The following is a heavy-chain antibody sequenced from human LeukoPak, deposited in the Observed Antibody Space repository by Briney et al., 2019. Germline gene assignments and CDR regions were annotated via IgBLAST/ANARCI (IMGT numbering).Heavy chain of an antibody. D-gene: IGHD6-25*01. J-gene: IGHJ4*02. Sequence: PGGSLRLSCAASGFTFSSYAMTWVRQAPGKGLEWVSAISGGGDITSYADSVRGRFTISRDNSNNTLYLQMNILTAEDTAVYYCAAISYSGTWPVGYWGQGILVTVTA. V-gene: IGHV3-23*01. CDR3: AAISYSGTWPVGY. CDR2: ISGGGDIT. CDR1: GFTFSSYA.